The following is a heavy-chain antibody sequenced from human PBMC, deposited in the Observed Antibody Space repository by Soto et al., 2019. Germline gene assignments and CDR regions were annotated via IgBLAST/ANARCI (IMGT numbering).Heavy chain of an antibody. J-gene: IGHJ4*02. CDR1: GFTLSDHF. V-gene: IGHV3-72*01. D-gene: IGHD4-4*01. CDR3: VTLQFSRWFY. Sequence: GSLRLSCVASGFTLSDHFMEWVRQAPGKGLEWVGRTKHKAASYTTDYAASVNGRFTISRDDSKNSLYLQMNSLKTEDTAMYYCVTLQFSRWFYWGLGTLVTVSS. CDR2: TKHKAASYTT.